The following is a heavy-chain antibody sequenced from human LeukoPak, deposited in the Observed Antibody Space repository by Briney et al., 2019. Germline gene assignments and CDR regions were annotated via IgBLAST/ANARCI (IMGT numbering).Heavy chain of an antibody. CDR3: ARAPLGESAFWSGYNWFDP. V-gene: IGHV1-2*02. CDR1: GYTFTSYA. D-gene: IGHD3-3*01. Sequence: ASVKVSCKASGYTFTSYAMNWVRQAPGQGLEWTGWINPNSGGTNYAQKFQGRVTMTRDTSISTDYMELSRLRSDDTAVYYCARAPLGESAFWSGYNWFDPWGQRTLVTVSS. J-gene: IGHJ5*02. CDR2: INPNSGGT.